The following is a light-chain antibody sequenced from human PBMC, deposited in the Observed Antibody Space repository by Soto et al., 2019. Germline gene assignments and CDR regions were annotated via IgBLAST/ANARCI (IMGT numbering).Light chain of an antibody. CDR1: TSDVGGHNS. V-gene: IGLV2-14*01. CDR3: NSYSSDITPYV. CDR2: QVS. J-gene: IGLJ1*01. Sequence: QSVLTQPASVSGSPGQSITISCPGTTSDVGGHNSVSWFQQHPGKAPKLIIYQVSSRPSDISNRFSGSKSGNTASLTISGLQAEDEADYYCNSYSSDITPYVFGTGTKVTVL.